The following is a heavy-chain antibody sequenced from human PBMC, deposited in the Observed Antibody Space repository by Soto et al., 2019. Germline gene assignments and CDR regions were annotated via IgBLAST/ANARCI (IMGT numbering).Heavy chain of an antibody. J-gene: IGHJ6*02. CDR3: ARVGSXXXXXTGYYTGYYYGMDV. D-gene: IGHD3-9*01. Sequence: QLQLQESGSGLVKPSQTLSLTCAVSGGSISSGGYSWSWIRQPPGKGLEWIGYIYHSGSTYYNPSLKSRVTISVDRSKNQFSLKLSSVTAADTAVYYCARVGSXXXXXTGYYTGYYYGMDVWGQGTTVTVSS. CDR1: GGSISSGGYS. V-gene: IGHV4-30-2*01. CDR2: IYHSGST.